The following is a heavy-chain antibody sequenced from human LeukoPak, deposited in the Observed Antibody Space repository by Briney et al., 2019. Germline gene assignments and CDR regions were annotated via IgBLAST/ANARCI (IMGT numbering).Heavy chain of an antibody. J-gene: IGHJ3*01. CDR2: IYHSGST. D-gene: IGHD3-22*01. V-gene: IGHV4-61*08. CDR1: GGSISSGGYY. CDR3: ARELRYDNSDSGAF. Sequence: PSETLSLTCTVSGGSISSGGYYWSWIRQPPGKGLEWIGYIYHSGSTNYNPSLKSRVTISVDTSKNQFSLKLSSVTAADTAVYYCARELRYDNSDSGAFWGQGTVVTVSS.